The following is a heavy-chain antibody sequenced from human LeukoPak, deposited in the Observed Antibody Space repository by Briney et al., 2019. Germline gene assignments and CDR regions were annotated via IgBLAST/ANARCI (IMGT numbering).Heavy chain of an antibody. CDR2: ISAYNGNT. J-gene: IGHJ4*02. V-gene: IGHV1-18*01. D-gene: IGHD5-18*01. CDR1: GYTFTSYG. CDR3: ARDGEYIDGGIQKDY. Sequence: ASVKVSCKASGYTFTSYGISWVRQAPGQGLEWMGWISAYNGNTSYAQKLQGRVTMTTDTSTSTAYMELRSLRSDGTAVYYCARDGEYIDGGIQKDYWGQGTLVTVSS.